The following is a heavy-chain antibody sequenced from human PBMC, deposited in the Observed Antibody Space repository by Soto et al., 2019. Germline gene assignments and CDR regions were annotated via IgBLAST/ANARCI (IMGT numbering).Heavy chain of an antibody. Sequence: PVGSLRLSCAASGFTFSSYSMNWVRQAPGKGLEWVSSISSSSSYIYYADSVKGRFTISRDNAKNSLYLQMNSLRAEDTAVYYCARESGRSDAFDIWGQGTMVTVSS. CDR2: ISSSSSYI. V-gene: IGHV3-21*01. CDR3: ARESGRSDAFDI. CDR1: GFTFSSYS. J-gene: IGHJ3*02.